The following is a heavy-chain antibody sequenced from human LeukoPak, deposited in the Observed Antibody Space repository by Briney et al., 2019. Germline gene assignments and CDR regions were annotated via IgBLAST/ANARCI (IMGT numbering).Heavy chain of an antibody. D-gene: IGHD6-13*01. CDR3: ASDLTSGIAAAGNAWFDP. CDR2: ISGSGGST. V-gene: IGHV3-23*01. J-gene: IGHJ5*02. Sequence: GGSLRLSCAASGFTFSSYAMSWVRQAPGKGLEWVSAISGSGGSTYYADSVKGRFTISRDNSKNTLYLQMNSLRAEDTAVYYCASDLTSGIAAAGNAWFDPWGQGTLVTVSS. CDR1: GFTFSSYA.